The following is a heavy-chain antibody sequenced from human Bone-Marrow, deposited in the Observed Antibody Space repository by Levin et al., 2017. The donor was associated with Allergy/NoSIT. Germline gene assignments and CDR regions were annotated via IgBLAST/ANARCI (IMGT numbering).Heavy chain of an antibody. J-gene: IGHJ2*01. CDR2: IKQDGSDK. Sequence: LAGGSLRLSCAASGFTFSTYLMSWVRQAPGKGLEWVANIKQDGSDKYYVDSVRGRFTISRDNAKNSLYLQMVSLRVDDSSVYFCARLPMVRGFIDPGSSGYFDLWGRGTLVTVSS. V-gene: IGHV3-7*04. CDR3: ARLPMVRGFIDPGSSGYFDL. CDR1: GFTFSTYL. D-gene: IGHD3-10*01.